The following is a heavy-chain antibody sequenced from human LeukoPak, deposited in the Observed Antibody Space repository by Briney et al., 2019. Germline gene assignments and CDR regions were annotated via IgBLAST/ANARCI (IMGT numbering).Heavy chain of an antibody. J-gene: IGHJ6*02. CDR1: GYTFTGYY. CDR2: INPNSGGT. V-gene: IGHV1-2*02. CDR3: ARRAVYYYYGMDV. Sequence: ASVKVSCKASGYTFTGYYMHWVRQAPGQRLEWMGWINPNSGGTNYAQKFQGRVTMTRDTSISTAYMEVSRLKSDDTAVYYCARRAVYYYYGMDVWGQGSTVTVSS. D-gene: IGHD6-25*01.